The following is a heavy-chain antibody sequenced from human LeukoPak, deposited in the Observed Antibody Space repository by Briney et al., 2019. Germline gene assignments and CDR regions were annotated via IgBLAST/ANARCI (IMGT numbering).Heavy chain of an antibody. CDR3: AKDQLWFGELCPFDY. J-gene: IGHJ4*02. V-gene: IGHV3-23*01. D-gene: IGHD3-10*01. CDR2: ISGSGGST. Sequence: GGSLRLSCAASGFTFSSYAMSWVRQAPGKGLEWASAISGSGGSTYYADSVKGRFTISRDNSKNTLYLQMNSLRAEDTAVYYCAKDQLWFGELCPFDYWGQGTLVTVSS. CDR1: GFTFSSYA.